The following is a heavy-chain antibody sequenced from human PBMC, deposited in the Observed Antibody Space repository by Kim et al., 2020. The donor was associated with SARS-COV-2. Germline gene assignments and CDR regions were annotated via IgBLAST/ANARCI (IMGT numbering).Heavy chain of an antibody. D-gene: IGHD1-26*01. J-gene: IGHJ4*02. Sequence: GGSLRLSCAASGFTFSSYAMHWVRQAPGKGLEWVAVISYDGSNKYYADSVKGRFTISRDNSKNTLYLQMNSLRAEDTAVYYCARVGRGSYYGAYDYWGQGTLVTVSS. CDR3: ARVGRGSYYGAYDY. V-gene: IGHV3-30*04. CDR1: GFTFSSYA. CDR2: ISYDGSNK.